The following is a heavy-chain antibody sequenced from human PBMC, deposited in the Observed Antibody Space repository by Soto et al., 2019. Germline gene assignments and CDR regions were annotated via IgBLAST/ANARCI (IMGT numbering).Heavy chain of an antibody. V-gene: IGHV4-34*01. CDR2: INHSGST. J-gene: IGHJ6*03. D-gene: IGHD1-7*01. CDR1: GGSFSGYY. CDR3: AREGTTDYYCYYMDV. Sequence: SEALSLTCAVYGGSFSGYYWWWIRQPPGKGLEWIGEINHSGSTNYNPSLKSRVTISVDTSKNQFSLKLSSVTAADTAVYYCAREGTTDYYCYYMDVWGKGTTVTVSS.